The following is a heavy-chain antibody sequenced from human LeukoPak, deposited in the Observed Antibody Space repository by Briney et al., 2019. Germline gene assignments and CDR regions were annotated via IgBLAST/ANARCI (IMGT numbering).Heavy chain of an antibody. D-gene: IGHD4-17*01. J-gene: IGHJ2*01. V-gene: IGHV5-10-1*01. CDR1: GYRFNKYW. CDR3: ARASTVTGDWYFDI. CDR2: VDPREYSA. Sequence: GESTKISCKGSGYRFNKYWITWVRQMPGKGLEWMGWVDPREYSAIYSPSFQGHVTMSTDASINTAYLEWGSLQASDTAMYYCARASTVTGDWYFDIWGRGTLVTVSP.